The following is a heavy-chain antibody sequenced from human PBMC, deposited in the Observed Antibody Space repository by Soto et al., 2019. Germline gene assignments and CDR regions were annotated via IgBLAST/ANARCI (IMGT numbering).Heavy chain of an antibody. CDR1: GGPMSNYY. Sequence: QVQLQESGPGLVKPSETLSLTCTISGGPMSNYYCSWFRQPPGQGLELMGYMGYNGFTRYNPSLRSGVNLSPDTSKNQFSLNLSSVTAAGAALYYCARQGFGDLHGLVDGWGQGTTVTVSS. CDR3: ARQGFGDLHGLVDG. J-gene: IGHJ6*02. D-gene: IGHD3-10*01. CDR2: MGYNGFT. V-gene: IGHV4-59*08.